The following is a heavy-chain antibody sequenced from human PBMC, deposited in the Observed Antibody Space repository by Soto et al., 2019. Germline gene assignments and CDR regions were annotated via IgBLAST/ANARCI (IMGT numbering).Heavy chain of an antibody. CDR2: ISWNSDNI. J-gene: IGHJ3*02. D-gene: IGHD4-4*01. CDR3: AKDLYSNYGDAFDI. CDR1: GFTFDDYA. Sequence: PGGSLRLSCAASGFTFDDYAMRWVRQAPGKGLEWVSGISWNSDNIVYADSVKGRFTISRDNAKNSLYLQMNSLRAEDTALYYCAKDLYSNYGDAFDIWGQGTMVTVSS. V-gene: IGHV3-9*01.